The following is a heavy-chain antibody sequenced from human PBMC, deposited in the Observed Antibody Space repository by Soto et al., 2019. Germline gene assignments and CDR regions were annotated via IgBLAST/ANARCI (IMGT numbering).Heavy chain of an antibody. CDR2: INPNSGGT. CDR3: ARGYCSGGSCYGTFDY. D-gene: IGHD2-15*01. Sequence: ASVKVSCKASGYTFTGYYMHWVRQAPGQGLEWMGWINPNSGGTNYAQKFQGWVTMTRDTSISTAYMELSRLRSDDTAVYYCARGYCSGGSCYGTFDYWGQGTLVTVSS. CDR1: GYTFTGYY. V-gene: IGHV1-2*04. J-gene: IGHJ4*02.